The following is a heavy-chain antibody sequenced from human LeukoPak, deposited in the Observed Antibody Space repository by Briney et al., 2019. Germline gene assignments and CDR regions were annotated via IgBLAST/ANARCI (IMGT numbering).Heavy chain of an antibody. V-gene: IGHV4-34*01. CDR3: ARGFLLVHQDIDS. CDR2: INHSGNT. D-gene: IGHD2-2*01. J-gene: IGHJ4*02. CDR1: GGSFSDYY. Sequence: SETLSLTCAVYGGSFSDYYRNWIRQPPGKGLEWIGEINHSGNTNYNPSLKSRVTISVDASKNQFSLKLRSVTAADTAVYYCARGFLLVHQDIDSWGQGTLVTVSS.